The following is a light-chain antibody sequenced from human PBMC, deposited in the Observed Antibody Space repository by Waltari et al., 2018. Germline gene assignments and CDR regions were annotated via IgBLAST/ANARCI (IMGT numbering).Light chain of an antibody. CDR2: KAS. CDR3: QQYFSGCT. Sequence: DIQMTQSPSTQSAPVGDRVTITCRASQSIVSWVAWYQQKPGKAPKLLIDKASSLQSGVPSTFSGSGSGTDFTLTISSLQPDDFATYYCQQYFSGCTFGQGTNLEIK. V-gene: IGKV1-5*03. CDR1: QSIVSW. J-gene: IGKJ2*02.